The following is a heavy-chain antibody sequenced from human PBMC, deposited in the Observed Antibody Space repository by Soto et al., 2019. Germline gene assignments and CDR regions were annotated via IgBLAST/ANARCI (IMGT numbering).Heavy chain of an antibody. V-gene: IGHV4-4*02. CDR3: ARLKRTPNDAFDV. J-gene: IGHJ3*01. CDR2: IYHSGNT. D-gene: IGHD1-1*01. CDR1: GGSISSSNW. Sequence: SETLSLTCAVSGGSISSSNWWGWVRQPPGKGLEWIAEIYHSGNTNYKPSLTSRVTISVDKSKNQFSLMLTSVTAADTAVYYCARLKRTPNDAFDVWGQGTMVTVSS.